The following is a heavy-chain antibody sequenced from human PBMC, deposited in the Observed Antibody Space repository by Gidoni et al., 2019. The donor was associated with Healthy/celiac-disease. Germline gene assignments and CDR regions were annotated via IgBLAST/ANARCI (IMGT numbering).Heavy chain of an antibody. Sequence: QVTLKESGPVLVKPTEPLTLTCTVSGFSPSNARMGVSWIRQPPGKALEWLAHIFSNDEKSFSTSLKSRLTISKDTSKSQVVLTMTNMDPVDTATYYCARIGVRGVIDLGLWYFDLWGRGTLVTVSS. CDR1: GFSPSNARMG. J-gene: IGHJ2*01. V-gene: IGHV2-26*01. D-gene: IGHD3-10*01. CDR3: ARIGVRGVIDLGLWYFDL. CDR2: IFSNDEK.